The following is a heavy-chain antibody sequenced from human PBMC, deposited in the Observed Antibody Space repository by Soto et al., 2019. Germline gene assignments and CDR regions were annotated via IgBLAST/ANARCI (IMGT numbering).Heavy chain of an antibody. CDR1: GDCLNSSDHY. CDR2: IYYTGNT. J-gene: IGHJ4*02. CDR3: VRVEMYAGEFTPHFAR. V-gene: IGHV4-39*01. D-gene: IGHD2-8*01. Sequence: PWKNLALTCTVPGDCLNSSDHYCGGIRQLPGKGLEWIGSIYYTGNTYYHPSLKSRVSISVDMAPNEISLRLRAESVADTAVYYCVRVEMYAGEFTPHFARWGQGAPVTVSA.